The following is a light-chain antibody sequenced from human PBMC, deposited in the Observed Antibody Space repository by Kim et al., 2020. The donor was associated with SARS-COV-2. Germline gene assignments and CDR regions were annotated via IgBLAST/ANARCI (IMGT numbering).Light chain of an antibody. Sequence: VSVSPGQTASITCSGDKLGDKYACWYQQKPGQSPVLVIYQDSKRPSGIPERFSGSNSGNTATLTISGTQAMDEADYYCQAWDSWVFGGGTQLTVL. CDR3: QAWDSWV. V-gene: IGLV3-1*01. CDR2: QDS. CDR1: KLGDKY. J-gene: IGLJ3*02.